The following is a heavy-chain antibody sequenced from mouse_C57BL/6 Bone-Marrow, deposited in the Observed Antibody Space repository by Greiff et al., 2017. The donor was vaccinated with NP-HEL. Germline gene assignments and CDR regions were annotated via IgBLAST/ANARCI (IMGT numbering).Heavy chain of an antibody. CDR3: SRADYYGSSPYYYAMDY. CDR2: ISYDGSN. V-gene: IGHV3-6*01. CDR1: GYSITSGYY. D-gene: IGHD1-1*01. J-gene: IGHJ4*01. Sequence: VQLQQSGPGLVKPSPSLSLTCSVTGYSITSGYYWHWIRQFPGNKLEWMGYISYDGSNNYNPSLKNRISITRDTSKNQFFLKLNSVTTEDTATYYRSRADYYGSSPYYYAMDYWGQGTSVTVSS.